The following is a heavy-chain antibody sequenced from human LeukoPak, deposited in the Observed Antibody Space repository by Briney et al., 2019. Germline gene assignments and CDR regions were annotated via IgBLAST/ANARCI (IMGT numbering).Heavy chain of an antibody. V-gene: IGHV3-23*01. J-gene: IGHJ4*02. CDR2: ISGSGGST. Sequence: SGGSLRLSCAASGFTFSSHGMNWVRQAPGKGLEWVSAISGSGGSTYYADSVKGRFTISRDNSKNTLYLQMNSLRAEDTAVYYCAKSYYDILTGYYRSLDYWGQGTLVTVSS. CDR1: GFTFSSHG. D-gene: IGHD3-9*01. CDR3: AKSYYDILTGYYRSLDY.